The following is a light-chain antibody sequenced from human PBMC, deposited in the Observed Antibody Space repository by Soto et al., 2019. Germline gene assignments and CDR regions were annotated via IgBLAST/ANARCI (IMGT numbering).Light chain of an antibody. CDR3: QHRIDWWT. CDR1: QSVSSR. J-gene: IGKJ1*01. V-gene: IGKV3-15*01. CDR2: GAS. Sequence: IVMTQSPATLSVSPGERVTLSCRASQSVSSRLAWYQQKPGQSPRLLIYGASTRATGIPARFSGSGSGTEFTLTISSLQSEDFAVYYCQHRIDWWTFGQGTKVDIK.